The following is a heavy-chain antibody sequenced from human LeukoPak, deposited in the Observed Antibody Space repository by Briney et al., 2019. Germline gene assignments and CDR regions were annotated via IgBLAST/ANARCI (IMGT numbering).Heavy chain of an antibody. CDR2: INHSGST. D-gene: IGHD1-26*01. J-gene: IGHJ4*02. CDR3: ARGGGVGATTPDYYFDY. Sequence: SETLSLTCAVYGGSLSGYYWSWIRQPPGKGLEWIGEINHSGSTNYNPSLKSRVTISVDTSKNQFSLKLSSVTAADTAVYYCARGGGVGATTPDYYFDYWGQGTLVTVSS. CDR1: GGSLSGYY. V-gene: IGHV4-34*01.